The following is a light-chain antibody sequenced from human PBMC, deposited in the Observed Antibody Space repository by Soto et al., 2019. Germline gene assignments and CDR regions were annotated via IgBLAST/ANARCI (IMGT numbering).Light chain of an antibody. J-gene: IGLJ1*01. Sequence: QSALTHPPSASGSPGHSVTISCTGTSSDVGGYNYVSWYQQHPGKAPKLMISEVSKRPSGVPDRFSGSKSGNTASLTVSGLQAEDEADYYCSSYAGSNNYVFGTGTKVTVL. CDR3: SSYAGSNNYV. CDR2: EVS. V-gene: IGLV2-8*01. CDR1: SSDVGGYNY.